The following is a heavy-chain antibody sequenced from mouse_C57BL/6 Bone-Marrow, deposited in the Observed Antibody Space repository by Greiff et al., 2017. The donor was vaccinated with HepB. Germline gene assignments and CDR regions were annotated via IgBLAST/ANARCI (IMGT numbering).Heavy chain of an antibody. V-gene: IGHV5-4*01. CDR2: ISDGGSYT. J-gene: IGHJ1*03. CDR1: GFTFSSYA. CDR3: ARSLLEGYWYFDV. Sequence: EVQRVESGGGLVKPGGSLKLSCAASGFTFSSYAMSWVRQTPEKRLEWVATISDGGSYTYYPDNVKGRFTISRDNAKNNLYLQMSHLKSEDTAMYYCARSLLEGYWYFDVWGTGTTVTVSS. D-gene: IGHD2-14*01.